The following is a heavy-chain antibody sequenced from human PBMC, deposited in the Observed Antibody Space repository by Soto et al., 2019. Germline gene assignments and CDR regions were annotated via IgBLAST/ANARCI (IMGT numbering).Heavy chain of an antibody. Sequence: QVQLVESGGGVVQPGRSLRLSCAASGFTFSDYGLHWVRQAPDKGLEWVAVLLYNGYTQYYADSVKGRFTISGDNSKNTLYLQMDSLQPEDTAVYFCARAHNLSSWPYYFDYWGLGTLVAVSS. CDR3: ARAHNLSSWPYYFDY. CDR2: LLYNGYTQ. D-gene: IGHD6-13*01. J-gene: IGHJ4*02. CDR1: GFTFSDYG. V-gene: IGHV3-30*04.